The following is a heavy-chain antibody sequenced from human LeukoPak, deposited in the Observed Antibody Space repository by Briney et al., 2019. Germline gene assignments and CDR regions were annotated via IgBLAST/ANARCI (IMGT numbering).Heavy chain of an antibody. CDR3: AREWELLKPIDY. Sequence: ASVKVSCKASGYTFTSYAMHWVRQAPGQRLEWMGWINAGNGNTKYLQKFQGRVTITRDTSASTAYMELSSLRSEDTAVYYCAREWELLKPIDYWGQGTLVTVSS. CDR1: GYTFTSYA. V-gene: IGHV1-3*01. J-gene: IGHJ4*02. D-gene: IGHD1-26*01. CDR2: INAGNGNT.